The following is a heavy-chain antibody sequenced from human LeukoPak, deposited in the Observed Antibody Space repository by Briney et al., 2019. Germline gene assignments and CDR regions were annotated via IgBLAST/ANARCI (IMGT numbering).Heavy chain of an antibody. J-gene: IGHJ6*03. Sequence: SETLSLTCTVSGGSISSYYWSWIRQPPGKGLEWIGYIYYSGGTNYNPPLKSRVTISVDTSKNQFSLKLSSVTAADTAVYYCARVRISQGGYYYYMDVWGKGTTVTVSS. CDR3: ARVRISQGGYYYYMDV. V-gene: IGHV4-59*01. CDR2: IYYSGGT. D-gene: IGHD2-15*01. CDR1: GGSISSYY.